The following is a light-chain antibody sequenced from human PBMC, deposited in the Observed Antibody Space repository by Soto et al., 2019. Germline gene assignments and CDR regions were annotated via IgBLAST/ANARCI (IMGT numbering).Light chain of an antibody. CDR3: QQYNSYPYT. CDR1: QSISSW. Sequence: DIQMTQSPSTLSASVGDRVTITCRASQSISSWLAWYQQKPGKAPKLLIYDASSLERGVPSRFSGSGSGTEFTLTISGLPPDDFATYYCQQYNSYPYTFGQGTKLEIK. J-gene: IGKJ2*01. V-gene: IGKV1-5*01. CDR2: DAS.